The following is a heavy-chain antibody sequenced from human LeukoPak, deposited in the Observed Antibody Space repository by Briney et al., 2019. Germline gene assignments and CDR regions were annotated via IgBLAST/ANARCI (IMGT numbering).Heavy chain of an antibody. V-gene: IGHV4-34*01. Sequence: SETLSLTCAVYGGSFSGYYWSWIRQPPGKGLEWIGEINHSGSTNYNPSLKSRVTISVDTSKNQFSLRLSSVTAADTAVYYCARGANLDIAAAGPGRDYYYYYYYMDVWGKGTTVTVSS. J-gene: IGHJ6*03. D-gene: IGHD6-13*01. CDR1: GGSFSGYY. CDR2: INHSGST. CDR3: ARGANLDIAAAGPGRDYYYYYYYMDV.